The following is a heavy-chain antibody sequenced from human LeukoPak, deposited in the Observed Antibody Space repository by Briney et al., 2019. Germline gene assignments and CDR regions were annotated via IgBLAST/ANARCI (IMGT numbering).Heavy chain of an antibody. Sequence: PSEILSLTCTVSGGSINSGSYSWSWIRQPAGKGLEWIGYIYYSGSTNYNPSLKSRVTISVDTSKNQFSLKLSSVTAADTAVYYCARDGSCSGGSCYGNWFDPWGQGTLVTVSS. D-gene: IGHD2-15*01. J-gene: IGHJ5*02. CDR3: ARDGSCSGGSCYGNWFDP. CDR1: GGSINSGSYS. CDR2: IYYSGST. V-gene: IGHV4-61*10.